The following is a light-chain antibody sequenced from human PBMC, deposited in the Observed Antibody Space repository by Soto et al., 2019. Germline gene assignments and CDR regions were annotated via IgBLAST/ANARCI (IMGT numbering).Light chain of an antibody. CDR1: QRVGSY. V-gene: IGKV3-11*01. CDR3: QQRSNWPLT. CDR2: DAS. J-gene: IGKJ4*01. Sequence: EIVLTQSPATLSLSPGEIATLSCRASQRVGSYLAWYQQKPGQAPRLLIYDASSRATGIPARFSGSGSGTDFTLTISSLEPEDFAVYYCQQRSNWPLTFGGGTKVDIK.